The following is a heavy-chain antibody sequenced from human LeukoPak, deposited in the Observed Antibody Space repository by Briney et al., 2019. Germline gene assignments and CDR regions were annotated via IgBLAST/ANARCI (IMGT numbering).Heavy chain of an antibody. CDR3: ARAYCSSTSCYNGADY. D-gene: IGHD2-2*02. CDR2: ISSSSRTI. CDR1: GFTFNNYS. Sequence: GGSLRLSCAASGFTFNNYSINWVRQAPGKGLEWVSYISSSSRTIYYADSVEGRFTISRDNAKNSLFLQMNSLRAEDTAVYYCARAYCSSTSCYNGADYWGRGTLVTVSS. J-gene: IGHJ4*02. V-gene: IGHV3-48*01.